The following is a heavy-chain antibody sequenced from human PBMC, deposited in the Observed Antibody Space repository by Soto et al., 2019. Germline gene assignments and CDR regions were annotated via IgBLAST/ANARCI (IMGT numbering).Heavy chain of an antibody. CDR2: ISAYNGNT. Sequence: ASVKVSCKASGYTFTSYGISWVRQAPGQGLEWMGWISAYNGNTNYAQKLQGRVTMTTDTSTSTAYMELRSLRSDDTAVYYCARRVSSSSWYEPGNRKKNYYYYGMDVWG. D-gene: IGHD6-13*01. V-gene: IGHV1-18*01. CDR3: ARRVSSSSWYEPGNRKKNYYYYGMDV. CDR1: GYTFTSYG. J-gene: IGHJ6*02.